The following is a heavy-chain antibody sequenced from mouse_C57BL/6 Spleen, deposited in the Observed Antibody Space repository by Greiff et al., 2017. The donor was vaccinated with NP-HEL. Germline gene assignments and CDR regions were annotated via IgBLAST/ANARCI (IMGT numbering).Heavy chain of an antibody. J-gene: IGHJ2*01. V-gene: IGHV5-17*01. CDR2: IISGSSTI. CDR3: ARGTGTYYLDY. CDR1: GFTFSDYG. D-gene: IGHD4-1*01. Sequence: DVQLVESGGGLVKPGGSLKLSCAASGFTFSDYGMHWVRQAPEKGLEWVAYIISGSSTIYYADTLKVRFTISRAIAKNTLFLQMTSLRSEDTAMYYCARGTGTYYLDYWGQGTTLTVSS.